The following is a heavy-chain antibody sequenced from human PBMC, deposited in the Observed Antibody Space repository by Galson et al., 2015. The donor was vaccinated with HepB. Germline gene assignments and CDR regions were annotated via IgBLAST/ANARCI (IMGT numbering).Heavy chain of an antibody. D-gene: IGHD2-21*02. J-gene: IGHJ4*02. Sequence: QSGAEVKKPGESLKISCKASGGTFSSYAISWVRQAPGQGLEWMGGIIPIFGTANYAQKFQGRVTITADKSTSTAYMELSSLRSEDTAVYYCAGTGIPATAITRLVDWGQGTLVTVSS. V-gene: IGHV1-69*06. CDR1: GGTFSSYA. CDR3: AGTGIPATAITRLVD. CDR2: IIPIFGTA.